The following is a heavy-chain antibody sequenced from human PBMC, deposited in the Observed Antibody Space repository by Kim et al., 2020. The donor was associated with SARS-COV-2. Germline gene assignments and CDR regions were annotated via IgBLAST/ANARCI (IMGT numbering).Heavy chain of an antibody. CDR3: AKPIPGTKIFEY. Sequence: GGSLRLSCAVSGFTFSNHWMNWVRQAPGKGLVWVSRISTDESDTSYADSVKGRFTISRDNAKSTLYLQMNSLTAEDTAVYYCAKPIPGTKIFEYWGQGTLGIVSS. CDR1: GFTFSNHW. D-gene: IGHD1-7*01. J-gene: IGHJ4*02. CDR2: ISTDESDT. V-gene: IGHV3-74*01.